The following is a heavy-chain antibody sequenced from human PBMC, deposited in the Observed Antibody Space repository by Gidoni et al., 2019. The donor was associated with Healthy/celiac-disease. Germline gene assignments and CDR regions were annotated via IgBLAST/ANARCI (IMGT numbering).Heavy chain of an antibody. D-gene: IGHD5-18*01. V-gene: IGHV4-39*01. CDR1: GGSISSSSYY. CDR3: ARQLWSGYYYYGMDV. J-gene: IGHJ6*02. CDR2: INYSGST. Sequence: QLQLQESGPGLVKPSETLSLTCTVSGGSISSSSYYWGWIRQPPGKGLEWIGSINYSGSTYYNPSLKSRVTISVDTSKNQFSLKLSSVTAADTAVYYCARQLWSGYYYYGMDVWGQGTTVTVSS.